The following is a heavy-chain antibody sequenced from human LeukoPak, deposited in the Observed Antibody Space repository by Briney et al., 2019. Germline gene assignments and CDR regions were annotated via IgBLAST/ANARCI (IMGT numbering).Heavy chain of an antibody. D-gene: IGHD6-6*01. Sequence: GESLKISCKGSGYSFTTYWIGWVRQMPGKGLECMGIIYPGDSDTRYSPSFQGQVTISADKSISTAYLQWSSLKASDTAMYYCARHNLEYSSSSTFQHWGQGTLVTVSS. CDR1: GYSFTTYW. J-gene: IGHJ1*01. CDR3: ARHNLEYSSSSTFQH. CDR2: IYPGDSDT. V-gene: IGHV5-51*01.